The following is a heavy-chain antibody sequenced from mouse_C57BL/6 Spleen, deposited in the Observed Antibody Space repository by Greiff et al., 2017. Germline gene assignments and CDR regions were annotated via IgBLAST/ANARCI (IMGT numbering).Heavy chain of an antibody. V-gene: IGHV5-17*01. Sequence: EVKLVESGGGLVKPGGSLKLSCAASGFTFSDYGMHWVRQAPEKGLEWVAYISSGSSTIYYADTVKGRFTISRDNAKNPLFLQMTSLRSEDTAMYYCARLYYGSSDYYAMDYWGQGTSVTVSS. J-gene: IGHJ4*01. CDR1: GFTFSDYG. CDR2: ISSGSSTI. CDR3: ARLYYGSSDYYAMDY. D-gene: IGHD1-1*01.